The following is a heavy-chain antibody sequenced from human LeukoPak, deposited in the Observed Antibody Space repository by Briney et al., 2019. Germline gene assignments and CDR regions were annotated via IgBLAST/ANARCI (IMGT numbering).Heavy chain of an antibody. V-gene: IGHV1-2*06. CDR2: INPNSGGT. J-gene: IGHJ4*02. Sequence: ASVKVSCKASGYTFTSYGISWVRQAPGQGLEWMGRINPNSGGTNYAQKFQGRVTMTRDTSISTAYMELSRLRSDDTAVYYCARDHVVAGEIDYWGQGTLVTVSS. CDR3: ARDHVVAGEIDY. CDR1: GYTFTSYG. D-gene: IGHD6-19*01.